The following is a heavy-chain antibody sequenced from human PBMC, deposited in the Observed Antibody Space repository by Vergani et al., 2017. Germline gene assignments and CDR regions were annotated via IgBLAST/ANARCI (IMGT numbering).Heavy chain of an antibody. J-gene: IGHJ4*02. V-gene: IGHV1-58*02. CDR1: GFTFTSSA. Sequence: QMQLVQSGPEVKKPGTSVKVSCKASGFTFTSSAMQWVRQARGQRLEWIGWIVVGSGNTNYAQKFQGRVTMTRDTSISTAYMELSRLRSDDTAVYYCARVGYSSGWYRPYYFDYWGQGTLVTVSS. CDR2: IVVGSGNT. D-gene: IGHD6-19*01. CDR3: ARVGYSSGWYRPYYFDY.